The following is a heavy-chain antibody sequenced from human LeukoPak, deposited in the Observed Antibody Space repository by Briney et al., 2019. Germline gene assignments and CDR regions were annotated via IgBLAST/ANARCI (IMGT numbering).Heavy chain of an antibody. CDR3: ARSLSIAVAGAFDY. Sequence: ASVKVSCKASGGTFSSYGISWVRQAPGQGLEWMGWISAYNGNTNYAQKLQGRVTMTTDTSTSTAYMELRSLRSDDTAVYYCARSLSIAVAGAFDYWGQGTLVTVSS. V-gene: IGHV1-18*01. CDR1: GGTFSSYG. D-gene: IGHD6-19*01. J-gene: IGHJ4*02. CDR2: ISAYNGNT.